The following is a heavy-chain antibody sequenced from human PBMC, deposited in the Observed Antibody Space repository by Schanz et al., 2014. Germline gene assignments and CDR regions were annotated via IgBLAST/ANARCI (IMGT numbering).Heavy chain of an antibody. D-gene: IGHD6-19*01. V-gene: IGHV3-33*01. CDR3: ARSYSSGWYPYYYDMDV. CDR2: IGYDGSEK. J-gene: IGHJ6*02. Sequence: VQLVESGGGVVQPGRSLRLSCATSGLNFDYYGMNWVRQAPGKGLEWVANIGYDGSEKYYVDSVKGRFTISRDNSMNTVYLQMNSLRAEDTAVYYCARSYSSGWYPYYYDMDVWGQGTTVTVSS. CDR1: GLNFDYYG.